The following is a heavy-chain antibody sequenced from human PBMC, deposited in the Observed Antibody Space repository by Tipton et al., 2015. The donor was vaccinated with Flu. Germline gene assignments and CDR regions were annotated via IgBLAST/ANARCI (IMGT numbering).Heavy chain of an antibody. CDR3: TMQMFDVWSGYSSFFGD. CDR2: IKTETDGGTA. V-gene: IGHV3-15*01. D-gene: IGHD3-3*01. CDR1: GFTFSNAW. Sequence: SLRLSCAASGFTFSNAWMTWVRQAPGKGLEWVGRIKTETDGGTADYAAPVKGRSTISRHDSRNTLYLQMNDLRPEDTAIYYCTMQMFDVWSGYSSFFGDWGRGTLVSVSS. J-gene: IGHJ4*02.